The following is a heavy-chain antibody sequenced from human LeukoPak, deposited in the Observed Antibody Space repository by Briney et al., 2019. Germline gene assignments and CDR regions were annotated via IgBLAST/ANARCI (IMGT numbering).Heavy chain of an antibody. V-gene: IGHV4-34*01. CDR2: INHSGST. CDR3: ARVPSNPNYDSSGYYYAYFDY. D-gene: IGHD3-22*01. J-gene: IGHJ4*02. CDR1: GGSFSGYY. Sequence: SETLSLTCAVYGGSFSGYYWSWIRQPPGKGLEWIGEINHSGSTNYNPSLKSRVTISVDTSKNQFSLKLSSVTAADTAVYYCARVPSNPNYDSSGYYYAYFDYWGQGTLVTVSS.